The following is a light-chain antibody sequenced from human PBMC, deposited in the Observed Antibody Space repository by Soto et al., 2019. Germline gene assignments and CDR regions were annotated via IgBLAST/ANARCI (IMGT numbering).Light chain of an antibody. Sequence: QSVLNQPPSASGTPGQRFTISCSAGSSNIGSNTVNWYQQLPGTAPKRFISIDNQRPSGVPERFSGSKSGTSASLAISGLLSDDEAEYYCAAWDDSLNGPVFGGGTKLTVL. V-gene: IGLV1-44*01. J-gene: IGLJ2*01. CDR2: IDN. CDR1: SSNIGSNT. CDR3: AAWDDSLNGPV.